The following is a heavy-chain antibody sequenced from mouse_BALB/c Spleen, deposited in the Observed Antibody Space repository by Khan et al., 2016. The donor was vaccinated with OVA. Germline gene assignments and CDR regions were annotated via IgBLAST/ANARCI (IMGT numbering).Heavy chain of an antibody. D-gene: IGHD1-1*01. Sequence: QIQLVQSGPELKKPGETVKISCKASGYTFTNFGMNWVKQAPGMALKWMGWINTSTGEPTYADDFKGRFAFSLETSASTAYLQINNHKNEDMTTYFCARGQNYNASRFAYWGQGTLVTVSA. CDR3: ARGQNYNASRFAY. CDR1: GYTFTNFG. CDR2: INTSTGEP. V-gene: IGHV9-1*02. J-gene: IGHJ3*01.